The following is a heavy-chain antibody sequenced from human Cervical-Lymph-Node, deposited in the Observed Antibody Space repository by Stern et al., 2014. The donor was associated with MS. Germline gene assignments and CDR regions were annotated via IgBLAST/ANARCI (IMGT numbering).Heavy chain of an antibody. Sequence: QVQLVQSGAEVKKPGSSVKVSCKVSGATFSTNGISWVRQGPGQGLECMGATVPIFERSNYAQRFRGRVTITADESTSTSYMELTSLRSDDTGVYYCAREHHGGNFAAWGQGTLVTVSS. V-gene: IGHV1-69*12. D-gene: IGHD4-23*01. J-gene: IGHJ5*02. CDR3: AREHHGGNFAA. CDR1: GATFSTNG. CDR2: TVPIFERS.